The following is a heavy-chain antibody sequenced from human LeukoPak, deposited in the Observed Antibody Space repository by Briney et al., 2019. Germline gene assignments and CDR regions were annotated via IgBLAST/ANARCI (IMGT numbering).Heavy chain of an antibody. CDR2: IYSGGST. D-gene: IGHD4-17*01. J-gene: IGHJ4*02. CDR1: GFTVSSNY. V-gene: IGHV3-53*01. CDR3: ARSEDGDYGTK. Sequence: GGSLRLSCAASGFTVSSNYMSWVRQAPGKGLEWVSVIYSGGSTYYADSVKGRFTISRDNSKNTLYLQMNSLRAEDTAVYYCARSEDGDYGTKRGQGTLVTVSS.